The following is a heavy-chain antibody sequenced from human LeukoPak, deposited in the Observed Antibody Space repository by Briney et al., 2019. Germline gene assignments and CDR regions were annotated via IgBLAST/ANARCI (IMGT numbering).Heavy chain of an antibody. V-gene: IGHV4-34*01. CDR3: ARDGGGSGYPYYYYYGMDV. D-gene: IGHD3-22*01. CDR1: GGSFSGYY. Sequence: SETLSLTCAVYGGSFSGYYWSWIRQPPGKGLEWIGKINHSGSTNYNPSLKSRVTISVDTSKNQFSLKLSSVTAADTAVYYCARDGGGSGYPYYYYYGMDVWGQGTTVTVSS. J-gene: IGHJ6*02. CDR2: INHSGST.